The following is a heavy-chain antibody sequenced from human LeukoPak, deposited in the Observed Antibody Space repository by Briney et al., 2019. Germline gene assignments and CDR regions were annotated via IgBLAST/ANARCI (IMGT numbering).Heavy chain of an antibody. CDR1: GFTFSNFA. CDR2: ISGSGGNT. J-gene: IGHJ4*02. D-gene: IGHD1-1*01. V-gene: IGHV3-23*01. CDR3: ATDRPHTRNEPTNFDY. Sequence: GGSLRLSCAASGFTFSNFAMSWVRQAPGKGLEWVSAISGSGGNTYYADSVKGRFTISRDNSKNTLYLQMNSLRAEDTAVFYCATDRPHTRNEPTNFDYWGQGTLVTVSS.